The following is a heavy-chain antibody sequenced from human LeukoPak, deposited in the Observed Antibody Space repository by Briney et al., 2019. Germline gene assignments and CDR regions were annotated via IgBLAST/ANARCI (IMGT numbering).Heavy chain of an antibody. CDR2: IIPIFGTA. CDR1: GGTFSSYA. D-gene: IGHD3-9*01. J-gene: IGHJ5*02. Sequence: SVKVSCKASGGTFSSYAISWVRQAPGQGLEWMGGIIPIFGTANYAQKFQGRVTITADKPTSTAYMELSSLRSEDTAVYYCAREGYYDILTDNWFDPWGQGTLVTVSS. V-gene: IGHV1-69*06. CDR3: AREGYYDILTDNWFDP.